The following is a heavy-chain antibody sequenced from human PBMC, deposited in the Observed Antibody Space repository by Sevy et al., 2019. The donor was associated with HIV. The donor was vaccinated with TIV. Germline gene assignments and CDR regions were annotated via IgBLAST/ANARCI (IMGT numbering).Heavy chain of an antibody. V-gene: IGHV3-48*02. J-gene: IGHJ4*02. D-gene: IGHD6-13*01. Sequence: GGSLRLSCAASGFTFSSYGMNWVRQAPGKGLECVSYISSSGSTIYYADSVKGRFTISRDNAKNSLYLQMNSLRDGDTAVYYCARDTTAAGTVGDYWGQGTLVTVSS. CDR3: ARDTTAAGTVGDY. CDR1: GFTFSSYG. CDR2: ISSSGSTI.